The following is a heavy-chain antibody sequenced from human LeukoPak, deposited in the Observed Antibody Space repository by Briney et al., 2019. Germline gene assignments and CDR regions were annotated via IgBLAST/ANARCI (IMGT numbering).Heavy chain of an antibody. J-gene: IGHJ4*02. Sequence: PSETLSLTCAVYGGSFSGYYWSWIRQPPGKGLEWIGEINQSGSTNYNPSLKSRVTISVATSKNQFSLKLSSVTAADTAVYYCARVTSIAVADTFDYWGQGTLVTVSS. CDR3: ARVTSIAVADTFDY. V-gene: IGHV4-34*01. CDR2: INQSGST. CDR1: GGSFSGYY. D-gene: IGHD6-19*01.